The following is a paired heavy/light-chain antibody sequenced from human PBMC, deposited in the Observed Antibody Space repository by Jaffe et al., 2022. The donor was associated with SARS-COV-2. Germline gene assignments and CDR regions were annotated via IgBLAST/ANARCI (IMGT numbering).Light chain of an antibody. CDR1: QSLVHSDGNTY. CDR3: MQATQFPVT. J-gene: IGKJ2*01. V-gene: IGKV2-24*01. Sequence: DVVLTQTPLSPPVTLGQPASISCRSSQSLVHSDGNTYLNWLQQRPGQPPRLLIFTISNRFPGVPDRFSGSGAGTDFTLQISRVEAEDVGVYYCMQATQFPVTFGQGTKLEIK. CDR2: TIS.
Heavy chain of an antibody. J-gene: IGHJ4*02. Sequence: VQLVASGGGLIQPGESLRLSCAASGFAVSSSYLTWVRQTPEKGLEWVSVIYSSGYRDYAESVKGRFTISRDSSKNTLYLQMDSLRAEDTAVYYCARGARFSYGGDYWGQGTLVTVSS. CDR3: ARGARFSYGGDY. D-gene: IGHD5-18*01. V-gene: IGHV3-53*01. CDR1: GFAVSSSY. CDR2: IYSSGYR.